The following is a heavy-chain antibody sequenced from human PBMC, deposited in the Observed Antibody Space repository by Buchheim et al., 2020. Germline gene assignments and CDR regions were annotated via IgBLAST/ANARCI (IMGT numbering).Heavy chain of an antibody. CDR1: GGIFSSYA. D-gene: IGHD3-22*01. J-gene: IGHJ4*02. CDR3: ARGPRGYHDSSGYAVY. CDR2: IIPILKTP. Sequence: QVQLVQSGAELKRPGSSVKVSCKVSGGIFSSYAISWVRQAPGQGLEWMGGIIPILKTPNYAQKFQGRVTITADESARTAYMELSSLTSDDTAIYYCARGPRGYHDSSGYAVYWGEGSL. V-gene: IGHV1-69*12.